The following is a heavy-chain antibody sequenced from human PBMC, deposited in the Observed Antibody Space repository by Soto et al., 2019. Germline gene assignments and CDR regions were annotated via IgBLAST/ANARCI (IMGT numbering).Heavy chain of an antibody. CDR2: APYDAYSL. CDR1: GFTFTSSG. J-gene: IGHJ4*02. D-gene: IGHD1-26*01. Sequence: QVHLAESGGGVVQPGGSLRLSCFASGFTFTSSGMNWVRQVPGRGLEWVALAPYDAYSLSYAESVRGRFIISRDNSNNSIYLPMNSLRPDDTGVYYCAKNTYNGIYRGDAFDSWGQGIHVTVSS. CDR3: AKNTYNGIYRGDAFDS. V-gene: IGHV3-30*02.